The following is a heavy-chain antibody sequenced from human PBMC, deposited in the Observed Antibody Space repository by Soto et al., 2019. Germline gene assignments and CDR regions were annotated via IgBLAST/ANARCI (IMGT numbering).Heavy chain of an antibody. CDR3: TTDTRWAVAGSPTQDY. V-gene: IGHV3-15*07. CDR1: GFTFTNAW. CDR2: IKTKTDGGTT. J-gene: IGHJ4*02. Sequence: GGSLRLSCAASGFTFTNAWMNWVRQAPGKGLEWVGRIKTKTDGGTTDYATPVKGRFTISRDDSKNTLYLQMNSLRIEDTAVYYCTTDTRWAVAGSPTQDYWGQGTLVTVSS. D-gene: IGHD6-19*01.